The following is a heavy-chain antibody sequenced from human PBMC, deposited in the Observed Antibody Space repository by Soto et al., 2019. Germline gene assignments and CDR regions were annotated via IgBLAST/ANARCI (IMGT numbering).Heavy chain of an antibody. V-gene: IGHV3-30*18. CDR1: GFTFSSYG. J-gene: IGHJ6*02. CDR3: AKDLLRPGRAYGMDV. CDR2: ISYDGSNK. Sequence: QVQLVESGGGVVQPGRSLRLSCAASGFTFSSYGMHWVRQAPGKGMEWVAVISYDGSNKYYADSVKGRFTISRDNSKNTLYLQMNSLRAEDTAVYYCAKDLLRPGRAYGMDVWGQGTTFTVSS.